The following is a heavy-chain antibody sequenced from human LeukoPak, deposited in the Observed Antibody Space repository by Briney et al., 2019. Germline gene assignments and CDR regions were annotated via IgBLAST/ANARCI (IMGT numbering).Heavy chain of an antibody. D-gene: IGHD3-9*01. Sequence: SETLSLTCTVSGGSISNKYWSWIRQPPGKGLEWIGYIYYSGSTNYNPSLKSRVTISVDTSKNQFSLKLSSVTAADTAVYYCARHRHYDILTGYSGYYYYYMDVWGKGTTVTISS. CDR1: GGSISNKY. J-gene: IGHJ6*03. V-gene: IGHV4-59*08. CDR3: ARHRHYDILTGYSGYYYYYMDV. CDR2: IYYSGST.